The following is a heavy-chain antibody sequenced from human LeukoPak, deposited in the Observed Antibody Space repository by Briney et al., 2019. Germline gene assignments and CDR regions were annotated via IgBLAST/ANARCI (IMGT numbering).Heavy chain of an antibody. CDR3: ARDRGEYYDSSGYREGAYFDY. CDR1: GDSVSSNSAA. CDR2: TYYRSKWYN. V-gene: IGHV6-1*01. J-gene: IGHJ4*02. D-gene: IGHD3-22*01. Sequence: SQTLSLTCAISGDSVSSNSAAWNWIRQSPSRGLEWLGRTYYRSKWYNDYAVSVKSRITINPDTSKNQFSLQLNSVTPEDTAVYYCARDRGEYYDSSGYREGAYFDYWGQGTLVTVSS.